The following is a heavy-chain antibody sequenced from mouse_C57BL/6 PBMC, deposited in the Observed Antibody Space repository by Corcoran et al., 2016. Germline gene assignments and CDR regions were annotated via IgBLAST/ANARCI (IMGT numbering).Heavy chain of an antibody. V-gene: IGHV1-26*01. CDR1: GYTFTDYY. Sequence: EVQLQQSGPELVKPGASVKISCKASGYTFTDYYMNWVKQSHGKSLEWIGDINPNNGGTSYNQKFKGKATLTVDKSSSTAYMELRSLTSEDSAVYYCARQPHYGSSPHWYFDVWGTGTTVTVSS. D-gene: IGHD1-1*01. CDR2: INPNNGGT. CDR3: ARQPHYGSSPHWYFDV. J-gene: IGHJ1*03.